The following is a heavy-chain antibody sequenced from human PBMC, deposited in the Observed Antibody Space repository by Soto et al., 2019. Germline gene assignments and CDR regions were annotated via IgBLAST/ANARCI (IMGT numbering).Heavy chain of an antibody. Sequence: SVKVSCKASGGTFSSYAISWVRQAPGQGLEWMGGIIPIFGTANYAQKFQGRVTITADESTSTAYMELSSLRPEDTAVYYCARDRLGYSGYDYMSRRNTYYYYYGMDVWGQGTTVTVSS. V-gene: IGHV1-69*13. CDR1: GGTFSSYA. CDR2: IIPIFGTA. J-gene: IGHJ6*02. CDR3: ARDRLGYSGYDYMSRRNTYYYYYGMDV. D-gene: IGHD5-12*01.